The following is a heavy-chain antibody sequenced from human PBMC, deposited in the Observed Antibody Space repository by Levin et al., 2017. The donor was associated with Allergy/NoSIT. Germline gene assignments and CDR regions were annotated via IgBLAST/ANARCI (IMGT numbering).Heavy chain of an antibody. CDR3: ARAETGSSWQHKYWYFDL. Sequence: GGSLRLSCAASGFTFSSYDMHWVRQATGKGLEWVSAIGTAGDTYYPGSVKGRFTISRENAKNSLYLQMNSLRAGDTAVYYCARAETGSSWQHKYWYFDLWGRGTLVTVSS. D-gene: IGHD6-13*01. J-gene: IGHJ2*01. CDR2: IGTAGDT. V-gene: IGHV3-13*04. CDR1: GFTFSSYD.